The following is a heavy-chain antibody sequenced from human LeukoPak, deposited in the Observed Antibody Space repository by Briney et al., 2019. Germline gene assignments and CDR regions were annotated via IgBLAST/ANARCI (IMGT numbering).Heavy chain of an antibody. CDR2: IDSTPDGGTV. CDR3: NAGDVFDYGIGSPLDA. D-gene: IGHD4-17*01. V-gene: IGHV3-15*04. Sequence: GGSLRLSCAASGFTFKNAWMSWVRQAPGKGLEWVGRIDSTPDGGTVEYAAPVKGRFTISRDDSKDTVYLQMNSLKADDTAVYYCNAGDVFDYGIGSPLDAWGQGTLVTVSS. J-gene: IGHJ5*02. CDR1: GFTFKNAW.